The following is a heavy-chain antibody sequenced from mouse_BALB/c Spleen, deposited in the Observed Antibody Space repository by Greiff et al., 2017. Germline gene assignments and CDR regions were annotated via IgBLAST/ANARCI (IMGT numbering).Heavy chain of an antibody. CDR3: AREATVVDWYFDV. D-gene: IGHD1-1*01. V-gene: IGHV2-6-7*01. CDR1: GFSLTGYG. CDR2: IWGDGST. J-gene: IGHJ1*01. Sequence: QVQLKESGPGLVAPSQSLSITCTVSGFSLTGYGVNWVRQPPGKGLEWLGMIWGDGSTDYNSALKSRLSISKDNSKSQVFLKMNSLQTDDTARYYCAREATVVDWYFDVWGAGTTVTVSS.